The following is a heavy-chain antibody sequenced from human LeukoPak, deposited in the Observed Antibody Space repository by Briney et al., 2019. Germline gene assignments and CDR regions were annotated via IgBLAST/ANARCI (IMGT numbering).Heavy chain of an antibody. J-gene: IGHJ2*01. CDR1: GGSVSSGSYY. CDR2: IYYSGST. V-gene: IGHV4-61*01. D-gene: IGHD6-19*01. Sequence: PSETLSLTCTVSGGSVSSGSYYWSWIRQPPGKGLGWIGYIYYSGSTNYNPSLKSRVTISVDTSKNQFSLKLSSVTAADTAVYYCARDPGYSSGWPDWYFDLWGRGTLVTVSS. CDR3: ARDPGYSSGWPDWYFDL.